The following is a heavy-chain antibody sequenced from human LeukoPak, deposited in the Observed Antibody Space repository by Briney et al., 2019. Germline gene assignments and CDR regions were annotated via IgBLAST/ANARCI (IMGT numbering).Heavy chain of an antibody. CDR2: ISPNSGGT. CDR3: ARLTSSGKSFDL. V-gene: IGHV1-2*02. D-gene: IGHD6-25*01. J-gene: IGHJ3*01. Sequence: ASVKVSCKASGYTFTGYYMHWVRQAPGQGLEWMGWISPNSGGTNYAQKFQGRVTMTRDTSISTAYMELSRLRSDDTAVYYRARLTSSGKSFDLWGQGTMVTVSS. CDR1: GYTFTGYY.